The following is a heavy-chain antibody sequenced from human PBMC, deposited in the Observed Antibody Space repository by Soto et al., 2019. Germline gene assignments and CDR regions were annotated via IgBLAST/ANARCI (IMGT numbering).Heavy chain of an antibody. CDR3: ARRAYANRDGLHYYFDY. J-gene: IGHJ4*02. CDR2: ISSSGSTI. CDR1: GFTFSSYE. Sequence: PGGSLRLSCAASGFTFSSYEMNWVRQAPGKGLEWVSYISSSGSTIYYADSVKGRFTISRDNAKNSLYLQMNSLRADDTAVYYCARRAYANRDGLHYYFDYWGQGTLVTVSS. D-gene: IGHD2-8*01. V-gene: IGHV3-48*03.